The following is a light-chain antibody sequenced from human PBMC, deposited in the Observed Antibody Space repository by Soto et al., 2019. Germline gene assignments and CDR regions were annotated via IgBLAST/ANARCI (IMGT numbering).Light chain of an antibody. CDR3: ASWDDSLWV. J-gene: IGLJ3*02. CDR2: NDH. CDR1: SSNIVTNT. V-gene: IGLV1-44*01. Sequence: QSVLTQPPSASGTPGQRVTISCSGSSSNIVTNTVKWYQQLPGTAPKVLIYNDHERPSGVPDRFSGSKSGTSASLAISGLQSEDEADYYCASWDDSLWVFGGGTKLTVL.